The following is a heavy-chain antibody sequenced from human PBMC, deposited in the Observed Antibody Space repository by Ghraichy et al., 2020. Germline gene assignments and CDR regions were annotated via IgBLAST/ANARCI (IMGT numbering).Heavy chain of an antibody. CDR2: ISGSSSYI. Sequence: GGSLRLSCAASGFTFSSYSMNWVRQAPGKGLEWVSSISGSSSYIYYADSVKGRFTISRDNAKNSLYLQMNSLRAEDTAVYYCAREVIAGEEVLYRMDVWGLGTTVTVSS. V-gene: IGHV3-21*01. D-gene: IGHD1-26*01. CDR3: AREVIAGEEVLYRMDV. CDR1: GFTFSSYS. J-gene: IGHJ6*02.